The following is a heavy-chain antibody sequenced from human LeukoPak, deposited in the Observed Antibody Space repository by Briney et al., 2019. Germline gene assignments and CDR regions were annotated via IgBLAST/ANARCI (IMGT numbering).Heavy chain of an antibody. V-gene: IGHV1-69*04. D-gene: IGHD2-2*01. J-gene: IGHJ4*02. CDR3: ASYCSSTSCYLGKY. Sequence: SVTVSFTASGGTFSIYAISWVRQAPGQGLEWMGRIIPILGIANYAQKFQGRVTITADKSTSTAYMELSSLRSEDTAVYYCASYCSSTSCYLGKYWGQGTLVTVSS. CDR1: GGTFSIYA. CDR2: IIPILGIA.